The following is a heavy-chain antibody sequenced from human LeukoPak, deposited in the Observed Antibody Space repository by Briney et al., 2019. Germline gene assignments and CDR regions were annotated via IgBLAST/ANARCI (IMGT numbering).Heavy chain of an antibody. J-gene: IGHJ4*02. CDR2: VDPNSGGT. CDR3: VRREV. CDR1: GYTFNDYY. Sequence: ASAKVSCKASGYTFNDYYIHWVRQAPGQGLEWMGWVDPNSGGTNYAQKFQGRVTLTRDTSISTAYMELSSLRGDDTAVYYCVRREVWGQGALVTVSS. V-gene: IGHV1-2*02.